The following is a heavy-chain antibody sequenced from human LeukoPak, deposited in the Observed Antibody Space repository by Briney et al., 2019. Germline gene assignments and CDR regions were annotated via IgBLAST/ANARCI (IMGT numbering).Heavy chain of an antibody. J-gene: IGHJ4*02. D-gene: IGHD2-2*01. CDR1: GFTFSSYW. Sequence: GGSLRLSCAASGFTFSSYWMSWVRQAPGKGLEWVANIKQDGSEKYYVDSVKGRFTISRDNAKNSLYLQMNSLRAEDTAVYYFARDRRPDPYYFDYWGQGTLVTVSS. V-gene: IGHV3-7*03. CDR3: ARDRRPDPYYFDY. CDR2: IKQDGSEK.